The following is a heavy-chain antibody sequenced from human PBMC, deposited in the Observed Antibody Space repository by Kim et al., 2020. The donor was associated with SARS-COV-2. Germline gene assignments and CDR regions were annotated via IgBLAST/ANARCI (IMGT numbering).Heavy chain of an antibody. V-gene: IGHV3-48*03. J-gene: IGHJ6*02. CDR2: ISSSGSTI. Sequence: GGSLRLSCAASGFTFSSYEMNWVRQAPGKGLEWVSYISSSGSTIYYADSVKGRFTISRDNAKNSLYLQMNSLRAEDTAVYYCAGENYGSGRGYYYYYYGMDVWGQGTTVTVSS. CDR1: GFTFSSYE. D-gene: IGHD3-10*01. CDR3: AGENYGSGRGYYYYYYGMDV.